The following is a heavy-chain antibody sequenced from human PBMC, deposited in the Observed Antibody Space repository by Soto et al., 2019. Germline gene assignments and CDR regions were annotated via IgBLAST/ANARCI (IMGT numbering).Heavy chain of an antibody. CDR1: GFTFSSYG. CDR2: ISNDGSNK. Sequence: GGSLRLSCASSGFTFSSYGMHWVRQAPGKGLEWVAVISNDGSNKFYADSVKGRFAISRDNSKNTLYLQMNSLRAEDTAVYYCAKDTRGNYGTLDYWGQGTLVTVSS. CDR3: AKDTRGNYGTLDY. D-gene: IGHD4-17*01. J-gene: IGHJ4*02. V-gene: IGHV3-30*18.